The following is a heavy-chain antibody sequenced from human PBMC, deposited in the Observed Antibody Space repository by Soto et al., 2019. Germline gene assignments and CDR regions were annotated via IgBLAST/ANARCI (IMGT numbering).Heavy chain of an antibody. CDR3: ARDRYCSSTGCYPTPFDY. CDR1: GGTFSSYA. J-gene: IGHJ4*02. V-gene: IGHV1-69*01. Sequence: QVQLVQSGAEVKKPGSSVKVSCKASGGTFSSYAISWVRQAPGQGLEWMGGIIPIFGTANYAQKFQGRVTITADESTSTAYMELSSLRSEDTAVYYCARDRYCSSTGCYPTPFDYWGQGTLVTVSS. CDR2: IIPIFGTA. D-gene: IGHD2-2*01.